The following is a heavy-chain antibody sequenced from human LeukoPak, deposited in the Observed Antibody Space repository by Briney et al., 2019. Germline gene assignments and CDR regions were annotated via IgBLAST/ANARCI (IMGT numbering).Heavy chain of an antibody. CDR2: ISWNSGSI. D-gene: IGHD6-19*01. CDR3: AKGGEQWLAQSSF. V-gene: IGHV3-9*01. Sequence: GGSLRLPCAASGFTFDDYAMHWVRQAPGKGLEWVSGISWNSGSIGYADSVKGRFTISRDNAKNSLYLQMNSLRAEDTAVYYCAKGGEQWLAQSSFWGQGTLVTVSS. J-gene: IGHJ4*02. CDR1: GFTFDDYA.